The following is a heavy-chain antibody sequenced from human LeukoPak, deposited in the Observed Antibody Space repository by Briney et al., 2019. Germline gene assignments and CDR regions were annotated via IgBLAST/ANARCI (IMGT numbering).Heavy chain of an antibody. D-gene: IGHD5-24*01. CDR3: ARGIRDGYKKGYYFDY. J-gene: IGHJ4*02. CDR1: GFTFSSYA. CDR2: ISYDGSNK. Sequence: GGSLRPSCAASGFTFSSYAMHWVRQAPGKGLEWVAVISYDGSNKYYADSVKGRFTISRDNSKNTLYLQMNSLRAEDTAVYYCARGIRDGYKKGYYFDYWGQGTLVTVSS. V-gene: IGHV3-30-3*01.